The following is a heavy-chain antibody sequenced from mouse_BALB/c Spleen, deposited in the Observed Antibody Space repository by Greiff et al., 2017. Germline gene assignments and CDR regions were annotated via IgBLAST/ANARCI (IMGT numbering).Heavy chain of an antibody. D-gene: IGHD1-1*01. CDR2: ISSGGST. V-gene: IGHV5-6-5*01. CDR1: GFTFSSYA. Sequence: EVKLVESGGGLVKPGGSLKLSCAASGFTFSSYAMSWVRQTPEKRLEWVASISSGGSTYYPDSVKGRFTISRDNARNILYLQMSSLRSEDTAMYYCARGGVYYGSPYFHYWGQGTTLTVSS. CDR3: ARGGVYYGSPYFHY. J-gene: IGHJ2*01.